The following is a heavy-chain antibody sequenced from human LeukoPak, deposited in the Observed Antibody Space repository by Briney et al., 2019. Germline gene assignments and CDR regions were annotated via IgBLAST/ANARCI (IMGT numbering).Heavy chain of an antibody. V-gene: IGHV4-59*08. D-gene: IGHD1-14*01. J-gene: IGHJ6*03. Sequence: SETLSLTCTVSGGSISSYYWSWIRQPPGKGLEWIGYIYYSGSTNYNPSLKSRVTISVDTSKNQFSLKLSSVTAADTAVYYCATVGGIYYYYYMDVWGKGTTVTVSS. CDR3: ATVGGIYYYYYMDV. CDR2: IYYSGST. CDR1: GGSISSYY.